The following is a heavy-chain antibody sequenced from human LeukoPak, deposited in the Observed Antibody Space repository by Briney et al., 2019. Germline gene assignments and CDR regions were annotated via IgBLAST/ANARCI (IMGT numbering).Heavy chain of an antibody. V-gene: IGHV3-7*01. D-gene: IGHD3-10*01. Sequence: GGSLRLSCAASGFPFSSYWMSWVRQAPGKGLEWVADIKQDGREKYYVDSVKVRLTISRDNAKNSMYLQMSGLRAEDTAVYYCARGGRPDYWGQGTLVTVSS. CDR1: GFPFSSYW. CDR3: ARGGRPDY. J-gene: IGHJ4*02. CDR2: IKQDGREK.